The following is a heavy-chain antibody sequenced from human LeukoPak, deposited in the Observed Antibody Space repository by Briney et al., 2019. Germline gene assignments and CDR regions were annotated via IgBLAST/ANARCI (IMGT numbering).Heavy chain of an antibody. CDR3: AREGSSSSYFDY. D-gene: IGHD6-6*01. V-gene: IGHV1-24*01. CDR2: FDPEDGET. J-gene: IGHJ4*02. Sequence: ASVKVSCKVSGYTLTELSMHWVRQAPGKGLEWMGGFDPEDGETIYAQKFQGRVTMTEDTSTDTAYMELSRLRSDDTAVHYCAREGSSSSYFDYWGQGTLVTVSS. CDR1: GYTLTELS.